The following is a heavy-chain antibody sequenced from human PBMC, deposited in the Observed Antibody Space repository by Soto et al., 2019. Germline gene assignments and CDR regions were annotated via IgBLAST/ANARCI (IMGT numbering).Heavy chain of an antibody. D-gene: IGHD2-2*01. V-gene: IGHV3-33*01. CDR2: IWYDGSNK. J-gene: IGHJ5*02. CDR3: ARDRYCSSTSCSQGNWFDP. Sequence: GGSLRLSCAASGFTFSSYGMHWVRQAPGKGLEWVAVIWYDGSNKYYADSVKGRFTISRDNSKSTLYLQMNSLRAEDTAVYYCARDRYCSSTSCSQGNWFDPWGQGTLVTVS. CDR1: GFTFSSYG.